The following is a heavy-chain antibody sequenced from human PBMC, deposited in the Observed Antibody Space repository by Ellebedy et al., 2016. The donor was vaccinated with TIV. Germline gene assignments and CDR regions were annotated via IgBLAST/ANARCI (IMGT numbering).Heavy chain of an antibody. CDR2: INGANGNT. CDR1: GYSFTTYA. J-gene: IGHJ5*02. D-gene: IGHD6-13*01. Sequence: AASVKVSCKASGYSFTTYAIHWVRQAPGQRLEWMGWINGANGNTKYSQKFQGRVTITRDTSASTAYMELSSLRSEDTAVYYCARDLYSSSFDWFDPWGQGTLVTVSS. V-gene: IGHV1-3*01. CDR3: ARDLYSSSFDWFDP.